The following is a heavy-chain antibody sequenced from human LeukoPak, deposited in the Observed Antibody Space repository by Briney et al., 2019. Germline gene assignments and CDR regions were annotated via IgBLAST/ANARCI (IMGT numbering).Heavy chain of an antibody. D-gene: IGHD6-13*01. J-gene: IGHJ6*02. CDR3: AREQISSRHHYYYYYGMDV. CDR1: GGTFSSYA. V-gene: IGHV1-69*13. Sequence: GASVKVSCKASGGTFSSYAISWVRQAPGQGLEWVGGIIPIFGTANYAQKFQGRVTITADESTSTAYMELSSLRSEDTAVYYCAREQISSRHHYYYYYGMDVWGQGTTVTVSS. CDR2: IIPIFGTA.